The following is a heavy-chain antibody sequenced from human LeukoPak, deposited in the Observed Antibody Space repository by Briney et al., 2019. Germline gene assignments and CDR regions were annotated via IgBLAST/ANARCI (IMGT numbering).Heavy chain of an antibody. Sequence: GGSLRLSCAASGFTFSDNNMIWVRQAPGKGLEWVSTLHRDGSVRYADSVNGRFTISKDDSKNTLSLQMSSLRDEDTAVYYCVRVHGGGYWGQGTLVTVSS. CDR1: GFTFSDNN. D-gene: IGHD3-16*01. CDR3: VRVHGGGY. J-gene: IGHJ4*02. V-gene: IGHV3-53*01. CDR2: LHRDGSV.